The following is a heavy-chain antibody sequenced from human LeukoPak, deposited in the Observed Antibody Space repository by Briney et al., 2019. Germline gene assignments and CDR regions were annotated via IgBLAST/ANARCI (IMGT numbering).Heavy chain of an antibody. Sequence: SVKVSCKASGGTFSSYAISWVRQAPGQGLEWMGGIIPIFGTANYAQKFQGRVTITADKSMSTAYMELSSLRSEDTAVYYCASSKLGYSYGPGSNWFDPWGQGTLVTVSS. CDR2: IIPIFGTA. J-gene: IGHJ5*02. CDR3: ASSKLGYSYGPGSNWFDP. D-gene: IGHD5-18*01. CDR1: GGTFSSYA. V-gene: IGHV1-69*06.